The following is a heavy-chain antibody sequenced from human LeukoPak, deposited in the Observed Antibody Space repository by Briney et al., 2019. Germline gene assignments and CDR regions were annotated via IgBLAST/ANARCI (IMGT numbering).Heavy chain of an antibody. D-gene: IGHD3-22*01. CDR3: ARYSSPLEFFQH. CDR1: GGSISSSNYY. Sequence: SETLSLTCTVSGGSISSSNYYWGWIRQPPGKGLEWIGTIYHSGSTYYNPSLKSRISISVDTSKNQFSLKLSSVTAADTAVYYCARYSSPLEFFQHWGQGTLVTVSS. CDR2: IYHSGST. V-gene: IGHV4-39*07. J-gene: IGHJ1*01.